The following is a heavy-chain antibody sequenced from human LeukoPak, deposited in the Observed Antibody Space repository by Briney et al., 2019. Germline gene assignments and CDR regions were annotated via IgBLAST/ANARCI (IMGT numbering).Heavy chain of an antibody. CDR1: GGTFSSYA. J-gene: IGHJ6*03. CDR3: ASAAAAGKTYYYYMDV. Sequence: ASVKVSCKASGGTFSSYAISWVRQAPGQGLEWMGGIIPIFGTANYPQKFQGRVTITTDESTSTAYMELSSLRSEDTAVYYCASAAAAGKTYYYYMDVWGKGTTVTVSS. CDR2: IIPIFGTA. D-gene: IGHD6-13*01. V-gene: IGHV1-69*05.